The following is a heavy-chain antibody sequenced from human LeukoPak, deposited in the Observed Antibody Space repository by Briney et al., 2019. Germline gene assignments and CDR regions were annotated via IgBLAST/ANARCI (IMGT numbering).Heavy chain of an antibody. CDR1: GGTFSSFA. D-gene: IGHD3-10*01. V-gene: IGHV1-69*05. J-gene: IGHJ6*03. Sequence: APVKVSCKASGGTFSSFAISWVRQAPGQGLEWMGGIIPIFGTANYAQKFQGRVTITTDESTSTAYMELSSLRSEDTAVYYCARGFVSADPHYYYYYYMDVWGKGTTVTVSS. CDR3: ARGFVSADPHYYYYYYMDV. CDR2: IIPIFGTA.